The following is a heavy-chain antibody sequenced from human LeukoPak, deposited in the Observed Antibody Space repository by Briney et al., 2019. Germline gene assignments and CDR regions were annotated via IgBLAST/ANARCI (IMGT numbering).Heavy chain of an antibody. Sequence: TGGSLRLSCAASGFAFTNAWMTWVRLAPGKGLEWISSITSGSTTIYYGDSVRGRFTVSRDNAENSLYLQMNNMRVSDTAVYFCARDVGDGEYFFDFWGQGTLVSVSS. J-gene: IGHJ4*02. CDR3: ARDVGDGEYFFDF. V-gene: IGHV3-48*04. D-gene: IGHD3-16*01. CDR2: ITSGSTTI. CDR1: GFAFTNAW.